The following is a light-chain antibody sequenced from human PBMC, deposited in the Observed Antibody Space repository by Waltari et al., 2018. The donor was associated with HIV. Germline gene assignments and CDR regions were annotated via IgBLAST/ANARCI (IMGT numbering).Light chain of an antibody. CDR1: QNINSY. J-gene: IGKJ4*01. CDR2: GAL. Sequence: SASVGARVTISCRSSQNINSYLNWYQQKAGRAPQLLIYGALNLHTWAPRRFSARGSGTDFTLTITSLQPEDFATYFCQQSYNVPVTFGGGTKVEV. V-gene: IGKV1-39*01. CDR3: QQSYNVPVT.